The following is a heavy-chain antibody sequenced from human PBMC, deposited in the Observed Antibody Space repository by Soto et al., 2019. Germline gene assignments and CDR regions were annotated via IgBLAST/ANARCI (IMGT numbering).Heavy chain of an antibody. J-gene: IGHJ4*02. D-gene: IGHD3-10*01. CDR3: VRDLDGSGSYYTDY. CDR1: GYNFINYG. Sequence: QVHLVQSGVEVKKPGASVKVSCKASGYNFINYGITWVRQAPGQGLEWMGWIRVHNGNTNYAQELQGRVTMTTDTSTSTAYMELRSLRSDDTAVYYCVRDLDGSGSYYTDYWGPGTLVTVSS. CDR2: IRVHNGNT. V-gene: IGHV1-18*01.